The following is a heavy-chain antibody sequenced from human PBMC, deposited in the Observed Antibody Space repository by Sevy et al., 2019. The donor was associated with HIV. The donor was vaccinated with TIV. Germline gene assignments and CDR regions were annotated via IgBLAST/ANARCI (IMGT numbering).Heavy chain of an antibody. CDR3: ARDTGIASAGTGYGY. Sequence: GGSLRLSCAASGFTFSSYSMNWVRQAPGKGLEWVSSISSSSSYIYYPDSVKGRFTIASDNAKNSLYLQMNSLRAEDTAVYYCARDTGIASAGTGYGYWGQGTLVTVSS. CDR2: ISSSSSYI. D-gene: IGHD6-13*01. CDR1: GFTFSSYS. V-gene: IGHV3-21*01. J-gene: IGHJ4*02.